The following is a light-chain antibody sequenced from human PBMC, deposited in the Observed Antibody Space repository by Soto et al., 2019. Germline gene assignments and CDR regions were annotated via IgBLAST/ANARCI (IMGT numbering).Light chain of an antibody. J-gene: IGLJ1*01. V-gene: IGLV2-11*01. Sequence: QSVLTQPRSVSGSPGQSVTISCTGTSSDVGGWNYVSWYQHHPGKAPKFIIYDVTKRPSGVPDRFSGSKSGNTASLIISGLQAEDEADYYCCSYAGSYIDVFGTGTKVTVL. CDR1: SSDVGGWNY. CDR2: DVT. CDR3: CSYAGSYIDV.